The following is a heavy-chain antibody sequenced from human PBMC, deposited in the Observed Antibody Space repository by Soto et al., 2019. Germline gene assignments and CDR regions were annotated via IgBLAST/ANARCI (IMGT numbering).Heavy chain of an antibody. Sequence: QEYLVESGGGVVRPGTSLKLSCRASGVTFNSYSFHWVRQPPGEGLEWVAFLTSDGGNENYAESVRGRFSLSRDNSNNIFYLQINSVRPEDTAVYYCARELTAFDTWGQGTLVAVSS. CDR3: ARELTAFDT. CDR1: GVTFNSYS. J-gene: IGHJ4*02. CDR2: LTSDGGNE. D-gene: IGHD3-22*01. V-gene: IGHV3-30-3*01.